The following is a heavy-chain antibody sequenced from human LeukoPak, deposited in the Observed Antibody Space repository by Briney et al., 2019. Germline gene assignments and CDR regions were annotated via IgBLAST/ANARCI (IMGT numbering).Heavy chain of an antibody. Sequence: PGGSLRLSCAASGFTFSSYAMSWVRQAPGKGLEWVSAISGSGGSTYYADSVKGRFTISRDNSKNTLYLQMNSLRAEDTVVYYCAKSETYYYDSSGYPYWGQGTLVTVSS. CDR1: GFTFSSYA. V-gene: IGHV3-23*01. J-gene: IGHJ4*02. D-gene: IGHD3-22*01. CDR3: AKSETYYYDSSGYPY. CDR2: ISGSGGST.